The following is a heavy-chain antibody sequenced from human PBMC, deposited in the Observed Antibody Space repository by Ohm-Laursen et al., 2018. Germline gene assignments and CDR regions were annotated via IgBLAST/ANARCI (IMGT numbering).Heavy chain of an antibody. Sequence: SDTLSLTCTVSGGSISSYYWSWIRQSPGKGLEWIGYIYYSGSTNYNPSLKSRVTISVDTSKNQFSLKLSSVTAADTAVYYCARSETFYDSSAFDIWGQGTTVTVSS. J-gene: IGHJ3*02. CDR1: GGSISSYY. D-gene: IGHD3-22*01. V-gene: IGHV4-59*07. CDR3: ARSETFYDSSAFDI. CDR2: IYYSGST.